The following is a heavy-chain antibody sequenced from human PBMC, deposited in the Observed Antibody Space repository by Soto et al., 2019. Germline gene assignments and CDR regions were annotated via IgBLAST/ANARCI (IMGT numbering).Heavy chain of an antibody. D-gene: IGHD2-2*01. CDR2: IRSKANSYTT. CDR3: ARGPRWACSSTSCQTFDY. J-gene: IGHJ4*02. V-gene: IGHV3-49*03. CDR1: GFTFGDYA. Sequence: SLRLSCTASGFTFGDYAMSWFRQAPGNGLEWVGFIRSKANSYTTEYAASVKGRFTISRDDSKNSLYLQMNSLKTEDTAVYYCARGPRWACSSTSCQTFDYWGQGTLVTVSS.